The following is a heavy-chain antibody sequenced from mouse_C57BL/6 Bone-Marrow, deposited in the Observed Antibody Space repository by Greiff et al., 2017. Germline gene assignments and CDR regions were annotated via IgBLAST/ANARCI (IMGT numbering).Heavy chain of an antibody. CDR2: INPNNGGT. J-gene: IGHJ1*03. Sequence: VQLQQSGPELVKPGASVKIPCKASGYTFTDYNMDWVKQSHGKSLEWIGDINPNNGGTIYNQKFKGKATLTVDQSSSPAYMELRSLTSEDTAVYYCARGLYYYGSSHWYFDVWGTGTTVTVSS. CDR1: GYTFTDYN. V-gene: IGHV1-18*01. D-gene: IGHD1-1*01. CDR3: ARGLYYYGSSHWYFDV.